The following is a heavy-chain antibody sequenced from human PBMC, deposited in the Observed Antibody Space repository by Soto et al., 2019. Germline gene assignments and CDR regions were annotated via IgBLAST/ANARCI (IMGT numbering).Heavy chain of an antibody. CDR3: AKTYDSSGYLNWFDP. D-gene: IGHD3-22*01. J-gene: IGHJ5*02. CDR2: IRSKANTYAT. V-gene: IGHV3-73*02. Sequence: EVQLVESGGGLVQPGGSLKLSCAASGFTFSASAMHWVRQASGKGLEWVGRIRSKANTYATAYAASVKGRFTISRDNSKNTLYLQMNSLRAEDTAVYYCAKTYDSSGYLNWFDPWGQGTLVTVSS. CDR1: GFTFSASA.